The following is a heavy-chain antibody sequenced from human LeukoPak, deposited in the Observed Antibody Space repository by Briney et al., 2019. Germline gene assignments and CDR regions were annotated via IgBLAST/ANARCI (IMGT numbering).Heavy chain of an antibody. D-gene: IGHD5-24*01. CDR1: GPSISSISYY. J-gene: IGHJ6*03. CDR3: ARVMATQFRFVYYYMDV. Sequence: ASETLSLTCTVSGPSISSISYYWGWIRQPPGKGLEWIGSIYYSGSTYYNPSLKSRVTISVDTSKNPFCLRLSSVAAADTAVYYCARVMATQFRFVYYYMDVGGKGTTVTVSS. CDR2: IYYSGST. V-gene: IGHV4-39*01.